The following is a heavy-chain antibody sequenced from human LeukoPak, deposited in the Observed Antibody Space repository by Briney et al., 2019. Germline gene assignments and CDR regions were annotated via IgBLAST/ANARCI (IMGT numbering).Heavy chain of an antibody. CDR2: IDDSGST. CDR3: ARNVVSLNSNGFYYFDY. D-gene: IGHD6-19*01. J-gene: IGHJ4*02. Sequence: PSETLSLTCSVSGASISGSDYSWAWIRQPPGKGLEWIGTIDDSGSTYYNPSLKSRLTMSVDTSKNQFSLNLNSVNAADTALYYCARNVVSLNSNGFYYFDYWGQGSRLIVSS. V-gene: IGHV4-39*01. CDR1: GASISGSDYS.